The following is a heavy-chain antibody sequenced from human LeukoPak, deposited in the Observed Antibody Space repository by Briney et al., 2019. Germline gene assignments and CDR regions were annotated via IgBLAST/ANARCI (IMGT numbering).Heavy chain of an antibody. D-gene: IGHD4-17*01. CDR1: GGSISSFY. Sequence: SENLSLTCTVSGGSISSFYWSWIRQPPGKGLEWIGYIYYSGSTNYNPSLKSRVTISVDTSKNQFSLKLSSVTAADTAVYYCARPRWDDYGDLYFDYWGQGTLVTVSS. CDR2: IYYSGST. J-gene: IGHJ4*02. V-gene: IGHV4-59*08. CDR3: ARPRWDDYGDLYFDY.